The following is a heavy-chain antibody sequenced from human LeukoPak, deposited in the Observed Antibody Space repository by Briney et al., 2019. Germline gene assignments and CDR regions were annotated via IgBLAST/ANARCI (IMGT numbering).Heavy chain of an antibody. Sequence: SETLSLTCTVSGGSISSFYWSWIRQPPGKGLEWIGYIYYRGTTNYNPSLKSRVTISVDTSKNQFSLKLSSVTAADTAVYYCARVSQPQQPLDYWGQGTLVTVSP. CDR3: ARVSQPQQPLDY. CDR2: IYYRGTT. D-gene: IGHD6-13*01. CDR1: GGSISSFY. J-gene: IGHJ4*02. V-gene: IGHV4-59*01.